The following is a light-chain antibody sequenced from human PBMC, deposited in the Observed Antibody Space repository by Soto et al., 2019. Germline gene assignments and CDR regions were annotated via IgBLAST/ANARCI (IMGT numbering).Light chain of an antibody. CDR1: SSNIGAGYE. J-gene: IGLJ1*01. CDR2: GND. CDR3: QSYDRGLTAYV. Sequence: QSVLTQPPSVSGAPVQRVTISCTGTSSNIGAGYEVHWYHQLPGTAPKFLVSGNDNRPSGVPDRLSASKSGTSGSLAITGLQAKDEGHYYCQSYDRGLTAYVFGTGTKVTVL. V-gene: IGLV1-40*01.